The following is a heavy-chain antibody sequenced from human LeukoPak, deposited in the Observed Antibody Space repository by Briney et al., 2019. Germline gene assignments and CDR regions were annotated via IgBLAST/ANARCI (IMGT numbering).Heavy chain of an antibody. J-gene: IGHJ6*03. Sequence: GESLKISCKGSGYHFCNSWIAWVRQMPGKGLEWMGIIYPGDSDTKYGPSFQGQVTISADKSISTAYLQWSSLKASDSAIYYCARKEYMDVWGEGTTVTVSS. CDR3: ARKEYMDV. CDR2: IYPGDSDT. V-gene: IGHV5-51*01. CDR1: GYHFCNSW.